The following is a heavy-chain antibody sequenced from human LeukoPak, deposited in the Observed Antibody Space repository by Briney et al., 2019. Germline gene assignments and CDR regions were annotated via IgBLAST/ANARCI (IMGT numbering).Heavy chain of an antibody. CDR3: ARVESFGGYSYGYASGYHYYYMDV. Sequence: GGSLRLSCVASGFTLSDYYMTWIRQPPGKGLEWASSIRDTGTTINEDSVRGRFTVSRDNAANSLYREINSLRAEDTAVYYCARVESFGGYSYGYASGYHYYYMDVWGKGTTVTVSS. V-gene: IGHV3-11*04. CDR1: GFTLSDYY. D-gene: IGHD5-18*01. CDR2: IRDTGTTI. J-gene: IGHJ6*03.